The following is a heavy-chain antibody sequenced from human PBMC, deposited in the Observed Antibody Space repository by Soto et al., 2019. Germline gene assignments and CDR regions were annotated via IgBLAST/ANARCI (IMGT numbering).Heavy chain of an antibody. V-gene: IGHV1-69*13. CDR1: GGTFSSSA. Sequence: VKVSCKASGGTFSSSAISWVRQAPGQGLEWMGGIIPIFGTANYAQKFQGRVTITADESTRTAYMELSSLRSEDTAVYYCARDGTLYDSSGYYYLYWGQGTLVTVSS. CDR3: ARDGTLYDSSGYYYLY. J-gene: IGHJ4*02. CDR2: IIPIFGTA. D-gene: IGHD3-22*01.